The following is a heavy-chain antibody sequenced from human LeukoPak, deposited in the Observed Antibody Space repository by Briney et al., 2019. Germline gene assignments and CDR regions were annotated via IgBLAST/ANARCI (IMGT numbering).Heavy chain of an antibody. V-gene: IGHV4-34*01. J-gene: IGHJ4*02. D-gene: IGHD1/OR15-1a*01. CDR2: ISHSGST. CDR3: ARVSGLNNFDS. Sequence: KPSETLSLTCAVYGESFTDYYWSWIRQPPGKGLEWIGEISHSGSTNYNPSLKSRVIISLDTSKNQFSLKMNSVTAADTAVYYCARVSGLNNFDSWGQGTLVTVSS. CDR1: GESFTDYY.